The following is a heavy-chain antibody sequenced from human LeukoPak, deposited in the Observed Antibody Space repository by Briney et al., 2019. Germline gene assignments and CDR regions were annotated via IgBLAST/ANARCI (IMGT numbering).Heavy chain of an antibody. CDR3: ARVRRDDYNADY. Sequence: GGSLRLSCAASGFTFSSHGMHWVRQAPGKGLEWVAVIWYDGSNNYYADSVKGRFTISRDNSKNTLYLQMNRLRAEDTAVYYCARVRRDDYNADYWGQGTLVTVSS. D-gene: IGHD5-24*01. V-gene: IGHV3-33*01. CDR2: IWYDGSNN. CDR1: GFTFSSHG. J-gene: IGHJ4*02.